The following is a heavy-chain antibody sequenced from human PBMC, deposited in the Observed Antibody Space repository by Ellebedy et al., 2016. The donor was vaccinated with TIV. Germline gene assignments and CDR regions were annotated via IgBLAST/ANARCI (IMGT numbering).Heavy chain of an antibody. CDR3: AKSPRDDYGGNSGFDAFDI. Sequence: PGGSLRLSCAASGFTVSSNYMNWVRQAPGKGLEWVSAISGSGGSTYYADSVKGRFTISRDNSKNTLYLQMNSLRAEDTAVYYCAKSPRDDYGGNSGFDAFDIWGQGTMVTVSS. CDR2: ISGSGGST. D-gene: IGHD4-23*01. J-gene: IGHJ3*02. CDR1: GFTVSSNY. V-gene: IGHV3-23*01.